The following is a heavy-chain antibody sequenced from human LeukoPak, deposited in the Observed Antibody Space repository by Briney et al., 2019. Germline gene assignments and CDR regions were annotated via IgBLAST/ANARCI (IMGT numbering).Heavy chain of an antibody. CDR1: GGSISSGGYS. CDR3: ATSKVGAALDAFDI. V-gene: IGHV4-30-2*01. CDR2: IYHSGST. J-gene: IGHJ3*02. D-gene: IGHD1-26*01. Sequence: PSQTLSLTCAVSGGSISSGGYSWSWIRQPPGKGLEWIGYIYHSGSTYYNPSLKSRVTISVDRSKNQFSLKLSSVTAADTAEYYFATSKVGAALDAFDIWGQGTMVTVSS.